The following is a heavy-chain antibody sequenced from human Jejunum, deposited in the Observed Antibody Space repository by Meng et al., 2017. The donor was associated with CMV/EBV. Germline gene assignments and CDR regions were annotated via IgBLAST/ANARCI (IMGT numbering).Heavy chain of an antibody. CDR1: GFTFSSYA. J-gene: IGHJ4*02. D-gene: IGHD3-3*01. V-gene: IGHV3-23*01. CDR3: TTYYRGFLEPQDC. Sequence: SGFTFSSYAKGWARQAPGKGLGWVSDISGSSDNAFYADYVEDRFTISRDNSMNTLYLQMNSLRAEDTAVYYCTTYYRGFLEPQDCWGQGTLVTVSS. CDR2: ISGSSDNA.